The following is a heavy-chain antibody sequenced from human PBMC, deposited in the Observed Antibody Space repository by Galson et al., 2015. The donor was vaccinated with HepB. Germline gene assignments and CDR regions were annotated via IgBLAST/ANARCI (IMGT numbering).Heavy chain of an antibody. CDR1: GYTFTKYW. V-gene: IGHV5-51*01. D-gene: IGHD1-26*01. CDR2: IYPGDSDP. CDR3: ASGIGIGGKYYDAFNI. Sequence: QSGAEVKKPGESLKISCKGSGYTFTKYWIGWVRQMPGKGLEWMGIIYPGDSDPRHSPSFQGQVTISADKSTNTAYLQWSSLKASDTAIYYCASGIGIGGKYYDAFNIWGQGTMVTVSS. J-gene: IGHJ3*02.